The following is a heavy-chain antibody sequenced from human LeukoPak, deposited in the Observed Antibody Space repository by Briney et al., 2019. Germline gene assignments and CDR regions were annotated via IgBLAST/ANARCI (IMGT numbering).Heavy chain of an antibody. CDR2: IIPIFGTA. CDR1: GGTFSSYA. CDR3: ARDRSRYSYGSGWHYMDV. D-gene: IGHD5-18*01. J-gene: IGHJ6*03. Sequence: SVKVSCKASGGTFSSYAISWVRQAPGQGLEWMGGIIPIFGTANYAQKFQGRVTITADESTSTAYMELSSLRSEDTVVYYCARDRSRYSYGSGWHYMDVWGKGTTVTVSS. V-gene: IGHV1-69*13.